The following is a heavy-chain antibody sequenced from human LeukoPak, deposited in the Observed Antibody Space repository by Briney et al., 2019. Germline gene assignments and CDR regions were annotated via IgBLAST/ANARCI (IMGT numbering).Heavy chain of an antibody. CDR2: VTNNGGST. CDR3: VKGWNDGYFDY. V-gene: IGHV3-64D*09. CDR1: GFIFTTYS. Sequence: PGGSLRLSRSASGFIFTTYSMHWLRQAPGTGLEYVSGVTNNGGSTYYADSVKGRFTISRDNSKNTLYLQMSSLTAEDTAVYYCVKGWNDGYFDYWGQGTLITVSS. J-gene: IGHJ4*02. D-gene: IGHD1-1*01.